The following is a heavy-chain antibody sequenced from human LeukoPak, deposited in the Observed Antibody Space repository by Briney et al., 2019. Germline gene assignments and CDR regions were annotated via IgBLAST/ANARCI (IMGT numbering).Heavy chain of an antibody. Sequence: GGSLRLSCAASGFTFSSYSMNWVRQAPGKGLEWVSYISYSGSPTHYADSVKGRFTISRDNSKNTLYLQMNSLRAEDTAVYYCAKDAAGPEYWGQGTLVTVSS. CDR3: AKDAAGPEY. CDR2: ISYSGSPT. V-gene: IGHV3-48*01. CDR1: GFTFSSYS. J-gene: IGHJ4*02. D-gene: IGHD6-13*01.